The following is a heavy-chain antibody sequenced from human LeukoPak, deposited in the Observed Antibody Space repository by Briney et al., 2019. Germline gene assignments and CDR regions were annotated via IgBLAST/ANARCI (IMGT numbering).Heavy chain of an antibody. Sequence: GGSLRLSCAASGFTFSSYGMHWVRQAPGKGLEWVAVISYDGSNKYYADSVKGRFTISRDNSKNTLYLQMGSLRAEDMAVYYCARRPDSGSYYVDYWGQGTLVTVSS. V-gene: IGHV3-30*03. CDR3: ARRPDSGSYYVDY. CDR2: ISYDGSNK. J-gene: IGHJ4*02. D-gene: IGHD1-26*01. CDR1: GFTFSSYG.